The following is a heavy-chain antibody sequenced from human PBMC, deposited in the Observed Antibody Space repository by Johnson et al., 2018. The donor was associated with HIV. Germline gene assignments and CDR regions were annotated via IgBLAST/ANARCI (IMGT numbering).Heavy chain of an antibody. J-gene: IGHJ3*02. CDR1: GFTFSNAW. CDR3: ARDLVSLEDAFDI. Sequence: VQLVESGGGLVKPGGSLRLSCAASGFTFSNAWMSWVRQAPGKGLEWVSVIYSGGSTYYADSVKGRFTISRDNSKNTLYLQMNSLRAEDTAVYYCARDLVSLEDAFDIWGQGTMVTVSS. CDR2: IYSGGST. D-gene: IGHD3-16*02. V-gene: IGHV3-66*01.